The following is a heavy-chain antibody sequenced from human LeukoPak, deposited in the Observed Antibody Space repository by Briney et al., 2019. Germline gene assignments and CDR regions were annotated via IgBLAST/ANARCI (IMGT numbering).Heavy chain of an antibody. CDR2: ISYDENNK. CDR3: ARDLQYAFDM. Sequence: GGSLRLSCAASGFTFSTYTMHWVRQAPGKGLEWVTIISYDENNKYYADSVKGRFTISRDNAKNSLYLQLNSLRAEDTAVYYCARDLQYAFDMWGQGTVVTVSS. J-gene: IGHJ3*02. CDR1: GFTFSTYT. V-gene: IGHV3-30*04.